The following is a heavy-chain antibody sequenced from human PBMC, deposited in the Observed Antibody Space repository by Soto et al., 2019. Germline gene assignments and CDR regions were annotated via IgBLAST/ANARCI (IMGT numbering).Heavy chain of an antibody. Sequence: QVQLVQSGAEVKKPGASVKVSCKASGYTFINYGIIWVRQAPGQGLEWVGWINTYNGNKDWAQKVQGRVTMTTDTSTSTAYMELRSLRSDDTAIYYCEKFWKSGSSWGIDLWGQGTTVTVSS. CDR2: INTYNGNK. J-gene: IGHJ6*02. D-gene: IGHD6-6*01. V-gene: IGHV1-18*01. CDR3: EKFWKSGSSWGIDL. CDR1: GYTFINYG.